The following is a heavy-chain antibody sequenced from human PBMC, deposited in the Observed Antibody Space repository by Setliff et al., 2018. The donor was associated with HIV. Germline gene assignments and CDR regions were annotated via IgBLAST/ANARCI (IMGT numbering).Heavy chain of an antibody. CDR2: ISSSSSYI. Sequence: GGSLRLSCAASEFTFSSYNMNWVRQAPGKGLEWVSSISSSSSYIYYADSVRGRFTISRDNSKNTLYLQMNSLRSEDTAVYFCAKSFNSGPTNWNIDVWGTGTTVTVSS. D-gene: IGHD1-20*01. CDR1: EFTFSSYN. CDR3: AKSFNSGPTNWNIDV. J-gene: IGHJ6*03. V-gene: IGHV3-21*01.